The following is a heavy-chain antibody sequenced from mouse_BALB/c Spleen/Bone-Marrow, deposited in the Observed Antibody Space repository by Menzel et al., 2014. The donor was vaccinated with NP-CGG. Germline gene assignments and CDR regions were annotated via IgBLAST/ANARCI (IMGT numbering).Heavy chain of an antibody. CDR2: IYPGSGST. V-gene: IGHV1S22*01. CDR3: TPRLRY. J-gene: IGHJ2*01. CDR1: GYTFTSYW. D-gene: IGHD1-2*01. Sequence: LQQSGSELVRHGASVKLSCKASGYTFTSYWMHWVKQRPGQGLEWIGNIYPGSGSTNYDEKFKSKATLTVDTSSSTAYMQLSSLTSEDSAVYYRTPRLRYWGQGTTLTVSS.